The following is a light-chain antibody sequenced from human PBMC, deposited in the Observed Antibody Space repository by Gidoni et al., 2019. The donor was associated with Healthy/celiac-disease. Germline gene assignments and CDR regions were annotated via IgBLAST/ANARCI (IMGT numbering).Light chain of an antibody. CDR2: DTS. CDR3: LLSYSGAHAGV. CDR1: TGAVTSGHY. J-gene: IGLJ3*02. V-gene: IGLV7-46*01. Sequence: QAVVTQEPSLTVSPGGTVTLTCGSSTGAVTSGHYPYWFQQKPGQAPRTLIYDTSNKHSWTPARFSGSLLGGKAALTLSGAQPEDEAEYYCLLSYSGAHAGVFGGGTKLTVL.